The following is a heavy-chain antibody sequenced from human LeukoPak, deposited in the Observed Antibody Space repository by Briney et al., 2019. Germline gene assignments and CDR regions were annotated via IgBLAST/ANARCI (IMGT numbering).Heavy chain of an antibody. V-gene: IGHV4-39*07. CDR1: GGSISSSSYY. CDR2: IYHSGST. CDR3: ARGLRAFDP. Sequence: SETLSLTCTVSGGSISSSSYYWGWIRQPPGKGLEWIGSIYHSGSTYYNPSLKSRVTISVDTSKNQFSLKLSSVTAADTAVYYCARGLRAFDPWGQGTLVTVSS. J-gene: IGHJ5*02. D-gene: IGHD3-22*01.